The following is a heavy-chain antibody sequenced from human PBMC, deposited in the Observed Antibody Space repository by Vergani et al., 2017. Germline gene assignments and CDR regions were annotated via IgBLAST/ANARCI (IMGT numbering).Heavy chain of an antibody. V-gene: IGHV1-2*02. J-gene: IGHJ6*02. CDR1: GYTFTGYY. Sequence: QVQLVQSGAEVKKPGASVKVSCKASGYTFTGYYMHWVRQAPGQGLEWMGWINPNSGGTNYAQKFRGRVTMTRDTSISTAYMELSRLRSDDTAVYYCARQWELLPYYYGMDVWGQGTTGTVSS. D-gene: IGHD1-26*01. CDR2: INPNSGGT. CDR3: ARQWELLPYYYGMDV.